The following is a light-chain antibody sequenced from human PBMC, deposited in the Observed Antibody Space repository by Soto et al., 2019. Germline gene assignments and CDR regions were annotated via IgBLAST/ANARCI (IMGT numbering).Light chain of an antibody. CDR2: EDN. J-gene: IGLJ2*01. CDR1: SGSIASNY. V-gene: IGLV6-57*03. Sequence: NFMLTQPHSVSESPGKTVTLSCTRSSGSIASNYVQWYQQRPGSAPTTVIYEDNQRPSGVPDWFSGSIDSSSNAASLTISRLTAEDEAEYLWRAYDSSNPDVVFGGGTKMTVL. CDR3: RAYDSSNPDVV.